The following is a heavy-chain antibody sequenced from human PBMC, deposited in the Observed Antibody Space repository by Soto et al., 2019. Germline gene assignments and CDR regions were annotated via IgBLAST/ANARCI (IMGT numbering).Heavy chain of an antibody. D-gene: IGHD3-3*01. CDR1: GFTFSSYG. CDR3: AKGSSGDFWSGSYYYYGMDV. V-gene: IGHV3-30*18. J-gene: IGHJ6*02. CDR2: ISYDGSNK. Sequence: VGSLRLSCAASGFTFSSYGMHWVRQAPGKGLEWVAVISYDGSNKYYADSVKGRFTISRDNSKNTLYLQMNSLRAEDTAVYYCAKGSSGDFWSGSYYYYGMDVWGQGTTVTVSS.